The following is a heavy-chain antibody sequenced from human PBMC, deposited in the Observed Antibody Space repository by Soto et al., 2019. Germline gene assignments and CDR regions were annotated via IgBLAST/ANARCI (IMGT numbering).Heavy chain of an antibody. CDR2: ITGNGLNS. D-gene: IGHD6-19*01. J-gene: IGHJ4*02. CDR3: TKAFIAVAVPDY. Sequence: GGSLRLSCAASGFTFHSHAMSWVRLAPGKGLEWISSITGNGLNSYYANSVKGRFTISRDNSKNTVYLQMNGLGAEDTAVYYCTKAFIAVAVPDYWGQGTLVTVSS. CDR1: GFTFHSHA. V-gene: IGHV3-23*01.